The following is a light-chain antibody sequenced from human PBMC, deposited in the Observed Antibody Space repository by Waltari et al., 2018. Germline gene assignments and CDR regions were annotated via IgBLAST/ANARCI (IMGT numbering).Light chain of an antibody. V-gene: IGLV3-1*01. Sequence: SYELTQPPSVSVSPGQTASITCSGDKLEKKYVCWYQQKPGQSPVVVIYQDTRLPSGIPERFSGTNSGTTATLTISGTQTTDEADYYCQAWDSSAGVFGTGTKVTVL. CDR1: KLEKKY. J-gene: IGLJ1*01. CDR2: QDT. CDR3: QAWDSSAGV.